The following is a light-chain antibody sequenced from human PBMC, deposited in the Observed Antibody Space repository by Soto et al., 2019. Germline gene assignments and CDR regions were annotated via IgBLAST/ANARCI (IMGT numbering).Light chain of an antibody. CDR3: QQYNNRPSMYT. V-gene: IGKV3-15*01. CDR2: AAS. J-gene: IGKJ2*01. CDR1: QSVSIN. Sequence: DIVMTQSPVTLSVSPGEGATLSCRASQSVSINLAWYQHKPGQAPRLLIYAASTRATGIPARFSGSGSGTEFTLTISSLQSEDFAIYYCQQYNNRPSMYTFGPGTKLEIK.